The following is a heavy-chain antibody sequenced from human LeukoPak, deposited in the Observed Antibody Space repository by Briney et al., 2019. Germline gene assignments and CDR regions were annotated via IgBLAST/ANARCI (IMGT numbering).Heavy chain of an antibody. J-gene: IGHJ4*02. CDR2: ISGYNGRT. CDR3: ARDIAISQFDY. D-gene: IGHD2/OR15-2a*01. CDR1: GYAFSSHG. V-gene: IGHV1-18*01. Sequence: ASVEVSCKASGYAFSSHGISWVRQAPGQGLEWMGWISGYNGRTDYPQKLQGRVTMTTDTPTSTAYMELRSLTSDDTAIYYCARDIAISQFDYWGQGTLVTVSS.